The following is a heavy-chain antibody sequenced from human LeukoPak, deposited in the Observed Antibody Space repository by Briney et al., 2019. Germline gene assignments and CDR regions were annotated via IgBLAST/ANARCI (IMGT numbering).Heavy chain of an antibody. V-gene: IGHV3-23*01. Sequence: PGGSLRLSCEASGFPLTFYAMGGFRRAPGKGREWVSTLSGSGGSTYYADSVKGRFTISRDNSKNTLYLQMNSLRAEDTAIYYCAKNGYSSGPRDAFDIWGQGTMVTVSS. CDR3: AKNGYSSGPRDAFDI. D-gene: IGHD5-18*01. J-gene: IGHJ3*02. CDR1: GFPLTFYA. CDR2: LSGSGGST.